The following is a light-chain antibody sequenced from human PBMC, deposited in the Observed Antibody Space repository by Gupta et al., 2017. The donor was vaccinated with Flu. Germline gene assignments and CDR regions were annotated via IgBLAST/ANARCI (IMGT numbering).Light chain of an antibody. V-gene: IGKV1-5*03. CDR2: KAS. CDR3: QQDEYSPHI. Sequence: DIQMTQSPSTLSASVGDRVTITCRASQTISSWLAWYQQKPGEAPKLLIYKASDLQSGVPSRFSGSGSGTEFTLTISGVQPDDFAIYHCQQDEYSPHIFGQGTKMDI. J-gene: IGKJ2*01. CDR1: QTISSW.